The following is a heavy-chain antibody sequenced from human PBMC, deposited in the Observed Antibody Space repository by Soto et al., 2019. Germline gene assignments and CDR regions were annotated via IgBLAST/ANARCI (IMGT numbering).Heavy chain of an antibody. Sequence: XETLSLTCAVAGCSISSSNWWSWVRQPPGKGLEWIGEIYHSGSTNYNPSLKSRVTISVDKSKNQFSLKLSSVTAADTAVYYCASPSAGYAYWGQGTLVTVSS. CDR2: IYHSGST. CDR1: GCSISSSNW. CDR3: ASPSAGYAY. V-gene: IGHV4-4*02. J-gene: IGHJ4*02. D-gene: IGHD5-12*01.